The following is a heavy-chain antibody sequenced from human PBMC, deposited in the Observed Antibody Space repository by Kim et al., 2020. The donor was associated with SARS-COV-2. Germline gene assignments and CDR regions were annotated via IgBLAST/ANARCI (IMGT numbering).Heavy chain of an antibody. CDR1: GGSFTTYY. D-gene: IGHD5-18*01. V-gene: IGHV1-69*13. CDR3: ATIEEMVTFDAFDM. J-gene: IGHJ3*02. CDR2: IIPMFGKV. Sequence: SVKVSCKTSGGSFTTYYINWVRQAPGQGPEWLGHIIPMFGKVDYAQKFQGRVTITADESTSTAYMELNSLRSEDTAVYYCATIEEMVTFDAFDMWGQGTMVIVSS.